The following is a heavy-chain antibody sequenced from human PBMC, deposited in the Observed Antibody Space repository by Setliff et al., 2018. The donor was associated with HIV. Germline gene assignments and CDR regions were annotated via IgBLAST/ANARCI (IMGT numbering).Heavy chain of an antibody. D-gene: IGHD1-1*01. CDR3: ARDPLQLEQLGWFDP. CDR2: IWFDGNKK. Sequence: PGGSLRLSCAASGFRFRSYGMHWVRQAPGKGLEWVAIIWFDGNKKYYADSVKGRFTISRDNTKNSLYLQMNSLRAEDTAVYYCARDPLQLEQLGWFDPWGQGALVTVPQ. CDR1: GFRFRSYG. V-gene: IGHV3-33*08. J-gene: IGHJ5*02.